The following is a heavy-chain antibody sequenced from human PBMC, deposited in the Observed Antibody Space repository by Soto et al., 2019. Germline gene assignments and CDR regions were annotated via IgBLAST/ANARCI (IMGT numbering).Heavy chain of an antibody. V-gene: IGHV1-69*18. J-gene: IGHJ6*02. CDR2: IVPSVDTT. D-gene: IGHD5-18*01. Sequence: QVQLVQSGTEVKKPGASVKVSCKASGGTFSRSSFHWVRQAPGQGLEWMGMIVPSVDTTNYAQKFQASVTISADQFTSTVYMELRSLRSEDTAVYYCARCPQPPDTADPYAVDVWGQGTRVIVSS. CDR3: ARCPQPPDTADPYAVDV. CDR1: GGTFSRSS.